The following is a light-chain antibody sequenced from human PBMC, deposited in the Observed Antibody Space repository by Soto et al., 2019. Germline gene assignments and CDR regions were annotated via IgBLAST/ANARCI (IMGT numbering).Light chain of an antibody. Sequence: DIQMTQSPSTLSASVGDRVTITCRASQRISSWLAWYQQKPGKAPKLLIYDASSLESGVPSRFSGSGSGTEFTLTISSLQPDDFATYYGQQYNSYYTFGQGTKLEIK. CDR1: QRISSW. CDR2: DAS. CDR3: QQYNSYYT. J-gene: IGKJ2*01. V-gene: IGKV1-5*01.